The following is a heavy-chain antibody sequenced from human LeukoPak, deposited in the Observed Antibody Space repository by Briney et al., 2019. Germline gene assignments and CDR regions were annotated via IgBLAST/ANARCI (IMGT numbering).Heavy chain of an antibody. J-gene: IGHJ4*02. CDR2: INSDGSSS. CDR3: ARGRYYFDP. CDR1: GFTFRTYW. V-gene: IGHV3-74*01. Sequence: GGSLRLSCAASGFTFRTYWMHWVRQAPGKGLGWVSRINSDGSSSTYADSVKGRFTISRDNAKNTLYLQMNSLRVEDPAVYYCARGRYYFDPWGQGTLVTASS.